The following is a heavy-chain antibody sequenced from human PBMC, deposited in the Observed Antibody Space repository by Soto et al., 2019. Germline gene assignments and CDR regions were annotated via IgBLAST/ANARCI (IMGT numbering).Heavy chain of an antibody. CDR2: ISYDGSNK. Sequence: QVQLVESGGGVVQPGRSLRLSCAASGFTFSSYAMHWVRQVPGKGLEWVAVISYDGSNKYYADSVKGRFTISRDNSKNTLYLQMNSLRAEDTAVYYCARPLXXDXXXWXYFDLWGRGTLVTVSS. CDR1: GFTFSSYA. J-gene: IGHJ2*01. V-gene: IGHV3-30-3*01. CDR3: ARPLXXDXXXWXYFDL.